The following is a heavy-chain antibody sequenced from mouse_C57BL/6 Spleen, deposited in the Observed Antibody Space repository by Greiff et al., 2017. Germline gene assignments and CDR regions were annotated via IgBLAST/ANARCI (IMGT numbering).Heavy chain of an antibody. CDR2: ISYDGSN. V-gene: IGHV3-6*01. J-gene: IGHJ3*01. D-gene: IGHD1-1*01. CDR3: ARRGDYYGSSFFAY. CDR1: GYSITSGYY. Sequence: ESGPGLVKPSQSLSLTCSVTGYSITSGYYWNWIRQFPGNKLEWMGYISYDGSNNYNPSLKNRISITRDTSKNQCFLKLNSVTTEDTATYYCARRGDYYGSSFFAYWGQGTLVTVSA.